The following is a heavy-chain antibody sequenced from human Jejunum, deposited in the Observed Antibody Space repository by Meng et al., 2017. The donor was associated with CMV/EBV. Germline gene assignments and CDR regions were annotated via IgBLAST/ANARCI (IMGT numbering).Heavy chain of an antibody. CDR3: ARVSSGWDYFDY. CDR1: GGSVSSGGYY. J-gene: IGHJ4*02. V-gene: IGHV4-31*03. CDR2: IYYSGST. Sequence: QVPLQESVPVLVKPSQTLSLTCTVSGGSVSSGGYYWTWIRQHPGKGLEWFGHIYYSGSTFYNPSLKRRVIISIGTSKNQFSLNLRSVTAADTAVYYCARVSSGWDYFDYWGQGTLVTVSS. D-gene: IGHD6-19*01.